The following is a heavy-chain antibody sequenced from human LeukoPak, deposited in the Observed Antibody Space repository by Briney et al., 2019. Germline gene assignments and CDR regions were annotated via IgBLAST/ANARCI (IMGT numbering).Heavy chain of an antibody. V-gene: IGHV1-18*01. D-gene: IGHD1-26*01. CDR1: GYTFTNYG. CDR3: ARDSVSYPNWFDP. J-gene: IGHJ5*02. CDR2: ISGYNGNT. Sequence: GASVKVSCKASGYTFTNYGITWVRQAPGQGLEWMGWISGYNGNTKYAQKVQGRVTMTTDTSTSTAYMELRSLRSDDTAVYYCARDSVSYPNWFDPWGQGTLVTVSS.